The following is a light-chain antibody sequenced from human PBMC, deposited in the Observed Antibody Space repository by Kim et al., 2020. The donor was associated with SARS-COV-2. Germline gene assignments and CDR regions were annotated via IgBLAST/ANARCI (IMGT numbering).Light chain of an antibody. J-gene: IGKJ2*01. CDR1: QGIANS. Sequence: SASVGDRVTITCRASQGIANSLAWYQQRPGKVPKLLIHAASTLQSGVPSRFSGSGFGTDFTLTISSLQPEDVATYYCQKYRGDSYTFGQGTKLEIK. V-gene: IGKV1-27*01. CDR3: QKYRGDSYT. CDR2: AAS.